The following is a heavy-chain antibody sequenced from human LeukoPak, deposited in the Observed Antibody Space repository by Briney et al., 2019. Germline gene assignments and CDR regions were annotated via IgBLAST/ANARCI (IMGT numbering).Heavy chain of an antibody. Sequence: SETLSLTCSVSGDSISSSSYCWGWIRQPPGKGLEWIGSMYYGGSTYNNPSLKSRVTISVDSSKNQFSLKLNSVTAADTAVYYCARPTRSGRYSISFDYWGQGTLVTVSS. CDR1: GDSISSSSYC. D-gene: IGHD3-10*01. CDR3: ARPTRSGRYSISFDY. J-gene: IGHJ4*02. V-gene: IGHV4-39*01. CDR2: MYYGGST.